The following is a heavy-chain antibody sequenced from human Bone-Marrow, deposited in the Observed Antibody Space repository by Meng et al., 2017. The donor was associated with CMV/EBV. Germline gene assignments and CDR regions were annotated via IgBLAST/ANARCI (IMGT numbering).Heavy chain of an antibody. V-gene: IGHV3-11*04. CDR3: ARDTHYDFWSGYYTPPSYYYGMDV. Sequence: GESLKISCAASGFTFSDYYMSWIRQAPGKGLEWVSYISSSGSTIYYADSVKGRFTISRDNAKNSLYLQMSSLRAEDTAVYYCARDTHYDFWSGYYTPPSYYYGMDVWGQGTTVTVSS. CDR1: GFTFSDYY. CDR2: ISSSGSTI. D-gene: IGHD3-3*01. J-gene: IGHJ6*02.